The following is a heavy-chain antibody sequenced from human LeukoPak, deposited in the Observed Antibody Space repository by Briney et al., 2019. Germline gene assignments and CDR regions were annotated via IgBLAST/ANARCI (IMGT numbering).Heavy chain of an antibody. J-gene: IGHJ4*02. CDR2: IYPGDSDT. V-gene: IGHV5-51*01. CDR3: VRFGLTSSLDY. Sequence: RGESLKISCKISGYRLTNNWIGWVRQVPGKGLEWMGLIYPGDSDTRYSPSFQGQVTFSVDASIGTAYLQLSGLRASDTAIYYCVRFGLTSSLDYWGQGTLVTVSS. CDR1: GYRLTNNW. D-gene: IGHD6-13*01.